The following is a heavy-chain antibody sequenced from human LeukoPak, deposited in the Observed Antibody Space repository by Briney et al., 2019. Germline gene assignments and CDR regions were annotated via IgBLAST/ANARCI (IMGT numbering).Heavy chain of an antibody. Sequence: GGSLRLSCAASGFTFSSYAMSWVRQAPGKGLEWVSAISGSGGSTYYADSVKGRFTISRDNSQNTIYVQMNSLRTEDTALYYCVRGGSGLDVWGQGTTVTVSS. CDR3: VRGGSGLDV. V-gene: IGHV3-23*01. CDR1: GFTFSSYA. J-gene: IGHJ6*02. CDR2: ISGSGGST. D-gene: IGHD3-10*01.